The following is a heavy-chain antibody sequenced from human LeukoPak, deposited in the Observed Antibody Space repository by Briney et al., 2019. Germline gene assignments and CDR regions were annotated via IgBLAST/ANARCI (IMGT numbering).Heavy chain of an antibody. V-gene: IGHV1-2*04. D-gene: IGHD5-12*01. J-gene: IGHJ4*02. CDR3: ARSNGRYSGYDNILDY. CDR1: GYTFTGYY. Sequence: GASVKVSCKASGYTFTGYYMHWVRQAPGQGLEWMGWINPNSGGTNYAQKFQGWVTMTRDTSISTAYMELSGLRSDDTAVYYCARSNGRYSGYDNILDYWGQGTLVTVSS. CDR2: INPNSGGT.